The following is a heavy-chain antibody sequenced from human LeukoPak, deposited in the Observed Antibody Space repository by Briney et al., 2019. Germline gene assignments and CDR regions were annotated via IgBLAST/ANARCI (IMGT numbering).Heavy chain of an antibody. D-gene: IGHD5-18*01. Sequence: PSETLSLTCTVSGGSISSYYWSWIRQPPGKGLEWIGYIYYSGSTNYYPSLKSRVTISVDTSKNQFSLKLSSVTAADTAVYYCARHSLGYRYGLFDYWGQGTLVTVSS. V-gene: IGHV4-59*08. CDR2: IYYSGST. CDR1: GGSISSYY. CDR3: ARHSLGYRYGLFDY. J-gene: IGHJ4*02.